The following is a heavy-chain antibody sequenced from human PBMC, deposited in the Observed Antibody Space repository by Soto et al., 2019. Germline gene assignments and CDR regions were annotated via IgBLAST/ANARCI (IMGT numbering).Heavy chain of an antibody. J-gene: IGHJ3*01. V-gene: IGHV3-21*01. CDR3: ARVFYYDSSAFGL. CDR2: ISSTSDYI. CDR1: GFNFNNYG. D-gene: IGHD3-22*01. Sequence: EVKLVESGGGLVKPGGSLRLSCTASGFNFNNYGMSWVRQAPGKGLEWVSSISSTSDYIYYGDSVKGRFTISRDNAKNSLYLEMNSLRVEDTAVYYCARVFYYDSSAFGLWGQGTMVTVSS.